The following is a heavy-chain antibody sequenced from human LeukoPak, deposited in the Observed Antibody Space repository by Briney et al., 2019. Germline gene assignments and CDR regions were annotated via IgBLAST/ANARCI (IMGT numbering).Heavy chain of an antibody. CDR3: AKDLAALGSGSYYIL. J-gene: IGHJ4*02. D-gene: IGHD3-10*01. CDR2: ILSKSDGGTT. Sequence: GGSLRLSCAASGFTFKNAWMNWVRQAPGKGLEWVGRILSKSDGGTTDYAASVEGRFTISRDDSKNTLYLQMNSLKTEDTAVYYCAKDLAALGSGSYYILWGQGTLVTVSS. V-gene: IGHV3-15*07. CDR1: GFTFKNAW.